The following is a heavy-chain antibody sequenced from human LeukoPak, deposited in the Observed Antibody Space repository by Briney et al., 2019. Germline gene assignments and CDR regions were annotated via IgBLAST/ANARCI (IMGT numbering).Heavy chain of an antibody. CDR2: ISGSGGGT. CDR3: AKDLYGSAPTPGYFQH. Sequence: GGSLRLSCAASGFTFSSYAMSWVRQAPGKGLEWVSAISGSGGGTYYADSVKGRFTISRDNSKNTLYLQMNSLRAEDTAVYYCAKDLYGSAPTPGYFQHWGQGTLVTVSS. J-gene: IGHJ1*01. V-gene: IGHV3-23*01. CDR1: GFTFSSYA. D-gene: IGHD2-2*02.